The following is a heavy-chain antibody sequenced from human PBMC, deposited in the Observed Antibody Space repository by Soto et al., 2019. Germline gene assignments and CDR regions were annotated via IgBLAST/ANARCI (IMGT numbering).Heavy chain of an antibody. D-gene: IGHD3-3*01. V-gene: IGHV3-21*01. CDR1: GFTFSSYS. CDR2: ISSSSSYI. CDR3: AREPGENYDVWSGYSRYGRDV. Sequence: GGSLRLSCAASGFTFSSYSMNWVRQAPGKGLEWVSSISSSSSYIYYTDSVKGRFTISRDNAKNSLYLQMNSLRAEDTAVYCCAREPGENYDVWSGYSRYGRDVWGQGTTVTVSS. J-gene: IGHJ6*02.